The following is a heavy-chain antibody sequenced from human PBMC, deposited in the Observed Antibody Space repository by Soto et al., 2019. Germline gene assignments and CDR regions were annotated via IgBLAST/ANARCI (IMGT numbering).Heavy chain of an antibody. CDR1: GFTFSSYS. V-gene: IGHV3-48*01. Sequence: EVQLVESGGGLVQPGGSLRLSCAASGFTFSSYSMNWVRQAPGKGLEWVSYISSSSSTIYYAVSVKGRFTISRDNAKNSLYLQMNSLRAEDTAVYYCARDIGGWYVDAFDIWGQGTMVTVSS. J-gene: IGHJ3*02. D-gene: IGHD6-19*01. CDR2: ISSSSSTI. CDR3: ARDIGGWYVDAFDI.